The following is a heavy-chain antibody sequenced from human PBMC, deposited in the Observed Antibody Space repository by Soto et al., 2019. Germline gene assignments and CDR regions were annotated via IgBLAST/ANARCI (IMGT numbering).Heavy chain of an antibody. CDR2: IYYSGST. CDR3: ARVRITHYYYYGMDV. D-gene: IGHD3-16*01. CDR1: AGSISGRGYY. J-gene: IGHJ6*02. Sequence: SETRPHSWPVSAGSISGRGYYWRWILQHPGKGLELIGYIYYSGSTYYNPSLKSRVTISVDTSKNQFSLKLSSVTAADTAVYYCARVRITHYYYYGMDVWGQGTTVTVS. V-gene: IGHV4-31*02.